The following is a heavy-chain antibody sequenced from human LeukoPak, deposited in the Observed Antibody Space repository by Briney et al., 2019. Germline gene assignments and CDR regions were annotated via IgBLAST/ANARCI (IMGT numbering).Heavy chain of an antibody. J-gene: IGHJ4*02. CDR3: TRDEYKGSATFNY. D-gene: IGHD1-1*01. Sequence: PRASVKFSCKASGRTFPSATMSWVRQAPGQGLEWVGHIILMFGTTTYAQNFQGRVTISADESTTTVYMELTRLTSDDTAIYYCTRDEYKGSATFNYWGQGTQVIVSS. CDR1: GRTFPSAT. CDR2: IILMFGTT. V-gene: IGHV1-69*13.